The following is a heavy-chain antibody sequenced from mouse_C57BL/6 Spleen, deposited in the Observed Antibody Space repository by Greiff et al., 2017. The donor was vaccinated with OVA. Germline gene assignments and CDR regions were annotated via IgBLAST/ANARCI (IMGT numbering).Heavy chain of an antibody. CDR3: ARVPLTGTGGYYAMDY. J-gene: IGHJ4*01. CDR2: IDPSDSET. Sequence: QVQLQQPGAELVRPGSSVKLSCKASGYTFTSYWMHWVKQRPIQGLEWIGNIDPSDSETHYNQKFKDKATLTVDKSSSTAYMQLSSLTSEDSAVYYCARVPLTGTGGYYAMDYWGQGTSVTASS. V-gene: IGHV1-52*01. CDR1: GYTFTSYW. D-gene: IGHD4-1*01.